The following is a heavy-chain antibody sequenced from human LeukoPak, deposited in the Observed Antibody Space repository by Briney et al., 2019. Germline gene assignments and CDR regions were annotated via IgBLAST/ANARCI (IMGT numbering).Heavy chain of an antibody. CDR3: ARDFYSNCSSTSCPEYYYYMDV. D-gene: IGHD2-2*01. CDR2: IIPIFGTA. J-gene: IGHJ6*03. Sequence: ASVKFSCKASGGTFSSYAISWVRQAPGQGLEWMGGIIPIFGTANYAQKFQGRVTITADESTSTAYMELSSLRSEDTAVYYCARDFYSNCSSTSCPEYYYYMDVWGKGITVTVSS. CDR1: GGTFSSYA. V-gene: IGHV1-69*01.